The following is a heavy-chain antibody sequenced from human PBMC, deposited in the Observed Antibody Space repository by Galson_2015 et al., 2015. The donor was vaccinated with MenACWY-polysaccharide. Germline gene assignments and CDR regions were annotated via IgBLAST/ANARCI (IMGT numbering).Heavy chain of an antibody. D-gene: IGHD3-22*01. CDR1: GFTFSSYA. CDR2: ISGSGGST. V-gene: IGHV3-23*01. J-gene: IGHJ4*02. Sequence: SLRLSCAASGFTFSSYAMSWVRQAPGKGLEWVSGISGSGGSTFYADSVKGRFTISRDNSENTLYLQMNSLRAEDTAVYYCAKRTDSGGYYYAPFGYWGQGTLVTVSS. CDR3: AKRTDSGGYYYAPFGY.